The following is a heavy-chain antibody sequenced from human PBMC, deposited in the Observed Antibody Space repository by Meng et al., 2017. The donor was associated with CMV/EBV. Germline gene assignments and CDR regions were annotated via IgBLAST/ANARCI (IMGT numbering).Heavy chain of an antibody. CDR2: IYYSGST. J-gene: IGHJ4*02. CDR1: GGSISSGDYY. Sequence: QGQVQESGPGLVKPSQTLSPTCTVSGGSISSGDYYWSWIRQPPGKGLEWIGYIYYSGSTYYNPSLKSRVTISVDTSKNQFSLKLSSVTAADTAVYYCARVTSRVAGAFDYWGQGTLVTVSS. V-gene: IGHV4-30-4*08. CDR3: ARVTSRVAGAFDY. D-gene: IGHD1-14*01.